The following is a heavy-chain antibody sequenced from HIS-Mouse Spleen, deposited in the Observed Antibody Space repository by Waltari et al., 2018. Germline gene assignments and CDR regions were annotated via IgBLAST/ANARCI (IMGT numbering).Heavy chain of an antibody. V-gene: IGHV2-26*01. Sequence: QVTLKESGPVLVKPTETLTLTCTVSGFSLSNARMGVSWIRQPPGKALEWLAHIFSNDEKSYSTSLKSRLTISKDTSISLVVLTMTNMDPVDTATYYCAWIRGMGAFDILTAYYDYWGQGTLVTVSS. CDR2: IFSNDEK. D-gene: IGHD3-9*01. J-gene: IGHJ4*02. CDR3: AWIRGMGAFDILTAYYDY. CDR1: GFSLSNARMG.